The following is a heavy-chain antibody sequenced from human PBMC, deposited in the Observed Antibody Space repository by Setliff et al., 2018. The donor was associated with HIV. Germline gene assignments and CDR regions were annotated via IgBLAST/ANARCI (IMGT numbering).Heavy chain of an antibody. J-gene: IGHJ6*03. CDR1: GASFSSGGYY. D-gene: IGHD1-7*01. CDR2: IYYSGST. V-gene: IGHV4-31*11. CDR3: ARVGGTTWGVYYYYYYMDV. Sequence: TLSLTCAVSGASFSSGGYYWTWIRQHPVRGLEWIGYIYYSGSTYYNPSRRSRLTISIDTSKNQFSLKLSSVTAADTAVYYCARVGGTTWGVYYYYYYMDVWGKGTTVTVSS.